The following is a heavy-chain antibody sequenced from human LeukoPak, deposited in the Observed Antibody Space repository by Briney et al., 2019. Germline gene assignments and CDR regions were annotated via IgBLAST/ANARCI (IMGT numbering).Heavy chain of an antibody. CDR2: IWYDGSNK. CDR3: AKDTYYDSSGYLDY. J-gene: IGHJ4*02. D-gene: IGHD3-22*01. V-gene: IGHV3-33*06. CDR1: GFTFSSYG. Sequence: GRSLRLSCAASGFTFSSYGMHWFCQAPGKGLEWVTVIWYDGSNKYYADSVKGRFTISRDNSKNTLYLQMNSLRAEDTAVYYCAKDTYYDSSGYLDYWGQGTLVTVSS.